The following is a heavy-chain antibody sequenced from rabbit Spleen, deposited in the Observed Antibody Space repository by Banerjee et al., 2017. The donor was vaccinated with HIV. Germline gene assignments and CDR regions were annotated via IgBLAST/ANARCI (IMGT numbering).Heavy chain of an antibody. CDR3: ARDGIKTTTFADYLNL. CDR1: GVSFSGDSH. J-gene: IGHJ4*01. CDR2: IDTGSSGFT. D-gene: IGHD1-1*01. V-gene: IGHV1S40*01. Sequence: QSLEESGGDLVKPGASLTLTCIASGVSFSGDSHMCWVRQAPGKGLEWIVCIDTGSSGFTYFANWAKGRFTISKTSSTTVTLQMTSLTAADTATYFCARDGIKTTTFADYLNLWGPGTLVTVS.